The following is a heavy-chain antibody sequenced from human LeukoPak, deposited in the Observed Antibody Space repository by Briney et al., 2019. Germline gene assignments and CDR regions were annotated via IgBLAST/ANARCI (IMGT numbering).Heavy chain of an antibody. Sequence: ASVKVSCKASGYTFTSYDINWVRQATGQRLEWMGWINVGNGETKYSQKFQGRVTITWDTSASTVHMELIILRSEDTAVYYCARNLVGKTDFDYWGQGTLVTVSS. CDR3: ARNLVGKTDFDY. V-gene: IGHV1-3*01. CDR2: INVGNGET. D-gene: IGHD6-19*01. CDR1: GYTFTSYD. J-gene: IGHJ4*02.